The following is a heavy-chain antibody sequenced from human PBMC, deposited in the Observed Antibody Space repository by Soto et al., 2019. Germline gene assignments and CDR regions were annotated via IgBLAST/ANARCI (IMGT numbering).Heavy chain of an antibody. J-gene: IGHJ4*02. Sequence: GGSLRLSCAASGFTFDDYAMHWVRQAPGKGLEWVSGISWNSGSIGYADSVKGRFTISRDNAKNSLYLQMNSLRAEDTALYCCAKDKGYYGSGSPYYFDYWGQGTLVTVSS. CDR3: AKDKGYYGSGSPYYFDY. V-gene: IGHV3-9*01. D-gene: IGHD3-10*01. CDR2: ISWNSGSI. CDR1: GFTFDDYA.